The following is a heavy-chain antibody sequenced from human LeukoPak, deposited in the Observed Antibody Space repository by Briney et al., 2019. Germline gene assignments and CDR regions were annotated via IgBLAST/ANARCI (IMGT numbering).Heavy chain of an antibody. CDR1: GFTFSSYA. Sequence: GGSLRLSCAASGFTFSSYAMSWVRQAPGKGLEWVSAISGSGGSTYYADSVKGRFTISRDNSKNTLYLQMNSLRAEDTAVYYCAKGAYDSWRGYYSPPYYYYMDVWGKGTTVTVSS. J-gene: IGHJ6*03. CDR2: ISGSGGST. D-gene: IGHD3-3*01. CDR3: AKGAYDSWRGYYSPPYYYYMDV. V-gene: IGHV3-23*01.